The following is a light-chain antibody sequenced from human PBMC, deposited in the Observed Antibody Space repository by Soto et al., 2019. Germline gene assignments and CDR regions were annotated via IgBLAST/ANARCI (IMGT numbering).Light chain of an antibody. CDR1: SRDVGGYNY. Sequence: QSALTQPRSVSGSPGQSVTISCTGTSRDVGGYNYVSWYQQHPGKAPKLMIYDVSKRPSGVPDRFSGSKSGNTASLTISGLQAEDEADYYCCSYAGSYTRVLGGGTKLTVL. J-gene: IGLJ2*01. CDR2: DVS. CDR3: CSYAGSYTRV. V-gene: IGLV2-11*01.